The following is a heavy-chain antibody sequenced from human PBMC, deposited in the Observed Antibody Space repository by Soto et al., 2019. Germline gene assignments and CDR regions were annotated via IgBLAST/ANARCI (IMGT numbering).Heavy chain of an antibody. CDR1: GYSFTSLD. J-gene: IGHJ4*02. CDR2: MEPSTGRT. Sequence: QVQLVQSGAEVREPGASVKVSCKASGYSFTSLDINWVRQTAGQGLEWMGWMEPSTGRTGYAQKFQGRVTMTRDTSINTAYMELTTLTSXXTAFYYCARGVSAGVDYWGQGTLVIVSS. V-gene: IGHV1-8*01. CDR3: ARGVSAGVDY. D-gene: IGHD1-26*01.